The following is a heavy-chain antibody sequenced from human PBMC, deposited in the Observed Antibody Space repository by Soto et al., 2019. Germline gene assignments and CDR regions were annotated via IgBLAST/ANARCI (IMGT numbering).Heavy chain of an antibody. CDR2: IKSKTDGGTT. V-gene: IGHV3-15*01. CDR1: GFTFSNAW. D-gene: IGHD5-18*01. Sequence: LRLSCAASGFTFSNAWMSWVRQAPGKGLEWVGRIKSKTDGGTTDYAAPVKGRFTISRDDSKNTLYLQMNSLKTEDTAVYYCTTGYRIQLWLVWGQGTLVTVSS. J-gene: IGHJ4*02. CDR3: TTGYRIQLWLV.